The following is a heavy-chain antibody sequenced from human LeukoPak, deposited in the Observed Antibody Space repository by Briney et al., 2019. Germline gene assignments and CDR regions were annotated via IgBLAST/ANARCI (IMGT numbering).Heavy chain of an antibody. CDR2: FDPEDGET. CDR3: ATDLRDYVWGSYRRFDY. CDR1: GYTLTELS. J-gene: IGHJ4*02. Sequence: ASVNVSCKVSGYTLTELSMHWVRQAPGKGLEWMGGFDPEDGETIYARKFQGRVTMTEDTSTDTAYMELSSLRSEDTAVYYCATDLRDYVWGSYRRFDYWGQGTLVTVSS. V-gene: IGHV1-24*01. D-gene: IGHD3-16*02.